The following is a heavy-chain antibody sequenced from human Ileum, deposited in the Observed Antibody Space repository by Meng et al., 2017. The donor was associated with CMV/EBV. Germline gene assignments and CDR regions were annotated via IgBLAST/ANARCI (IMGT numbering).Heavy chain of an antibody. D-gene: IGHD1-26*01. CDR2: IKQDGSKK. CDR1: GFSFGDYA. V-gene: IGHV3-7*01. CDR3: ASLWEGGY. J-gene: IGHJ4*02. Sequence: GESLKISCTASGFSFGDYAMSWVRQAPGKGLEWVADIKQDGSKKYYAASVKGRFTISRDNAKRSLYLQMNSLRVEDTSVYYCASLWEGGYWGQGTLVTVSS.